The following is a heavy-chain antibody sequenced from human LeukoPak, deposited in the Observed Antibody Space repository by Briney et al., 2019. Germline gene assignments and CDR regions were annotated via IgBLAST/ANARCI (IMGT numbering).Heavy chain of an antibody. V-gene: IGHV4-39*07. CDR3: AGSSTAHSF. Sequence: SETLSLTCTVSDYSISSGIYYWAWIRQPPGKGLEWIGTIFYSGTTFYNPSLKSRVTISVDTSKNQFSLKLSSVTAADTAVYYCAGSSTAHSFWGQGTLVTVSS. CDR2: IFYSGTT. D-gene: IGHD3-10*01. J-gene: IGHJ4*02. CDR1: DYSISSGIYY.